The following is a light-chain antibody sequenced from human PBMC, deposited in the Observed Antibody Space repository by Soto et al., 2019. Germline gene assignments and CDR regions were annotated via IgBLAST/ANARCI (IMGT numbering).Light chain of an antibody. Sequence: DIQVTQSPSTLSASVGCRLTITCEASQSIGTWLAWYQQKPGKAPKLMIFDASTLESGVPSRFSVSGSGTDFTLTISSLKNDDFATYYCQQYSDSSGAFGQGTKVDI. J-gene: IGKJ1*01. V-gene: IGKV1-5*01. CDR2: DAS. CDR3: QQYSDSSGA. CDR1: QSIGTW.